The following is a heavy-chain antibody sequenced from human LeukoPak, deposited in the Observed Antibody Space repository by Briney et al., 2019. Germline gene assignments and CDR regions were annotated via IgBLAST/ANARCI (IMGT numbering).Heavy chain of an antibody. D-gene: IGHD2-2*01. V-gene: IGHV1-8*01. J-gene: IGHJ5*02. CDR3: ARSKFPNIGVVPAAQVPGLNWFDP. CDR2: MNPNSGNT. CDR1: GYTFTSYD. Sequence: ASVKVSCKASGYTFTSYDINWVRQATGQGLEWMGWMNPNSGNTDYAQKFQGRVTMTRNTAISTAYMELSSLRSEDTAVYYCARSKFPNIGVVPAAQVPGLNWFDPWGQGTLVTVSS.